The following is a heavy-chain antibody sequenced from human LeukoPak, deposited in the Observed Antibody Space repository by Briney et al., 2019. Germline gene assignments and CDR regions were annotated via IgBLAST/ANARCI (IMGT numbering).Heavy chain of an antibody. Sequence: GGSLRLSCAASGFIFSSNTMNWVRQAPGKGLEWVSSISSSSYIYYADSVKGRFTISRDNAKNSLYLQLNSLRAGDTAIYYCARDYYGSSRHAFDIWGKGTMVIVST. V-gene: IGHV3-21*06. J-gene: IGHJ3*02. CDR2: ISSSSYI. D-gene: IGHD6-13*01. CDR3: ARDYYGSSRHAFDI. CDR1: GFIFSSNT.